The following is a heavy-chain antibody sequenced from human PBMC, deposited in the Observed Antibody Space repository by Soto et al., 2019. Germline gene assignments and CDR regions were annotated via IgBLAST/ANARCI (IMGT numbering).Heavy chain of an antibody. J-gene: IGHJ6*02. CDR3: ARTDCSSTSCYDYYYYGMDV. CDR1: GYSFTKYG. CDR2: INPGNGDT. D-gene: IGHD2-2*01. Sequence: ASVKVSCKTSGYSFTKYGLHWVRQAPGQRLEWMGWINPGNGDTKYSQKFQGRVTITRDTSATTAYMELSSLRSEDSAVFYCARTDCSSTSCYDYYYYGMDVWGQGTTVTVSS. V-gene: IGHV1-3*01.